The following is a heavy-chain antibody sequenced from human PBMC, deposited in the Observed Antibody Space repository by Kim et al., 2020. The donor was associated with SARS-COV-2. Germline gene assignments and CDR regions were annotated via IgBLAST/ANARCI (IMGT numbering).Heavy chain of an antibody. CDR1: GGSIIMESYY. D-gene: IGHD3-16*01. J-gene: IGHJ4*03. Sequence: SETLSLTCTVSGGSIIMESYYWGWIRQTPGKGLEWIGSVFHSGSTYINPSLSSRVIMSVDTSKNEFSLSLSSVTAVDTAVCFCARDLGGTYHFDFWVQGT. CDR2: VFHSGST. V-gene: IGHV4-39*07. CDR3: ARDLGGTYHFDF.